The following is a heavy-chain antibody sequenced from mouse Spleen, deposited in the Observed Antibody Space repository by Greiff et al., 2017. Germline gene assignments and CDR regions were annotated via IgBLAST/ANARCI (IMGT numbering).Heavy chain of an antibody. V-gene: IGHV5-9*04. CDR3: ARQGNYGDFDY. J-gene: IGHJ2*01. Sequence: EVHLVESGGGLVKPGGSLKLSCAASGFTFSSYTMSWVRQTPAKRLEWVATISSGGGNTYYPDSVKGRFTISRDNARNTLYLQMSSLRSEDTAMYYCARQGNYGDFDYWGQGTTLTVSS. CDR2: ISSGGGNT. D-gene: IGHD2-4*01. CDR1: GFTFSSYT.